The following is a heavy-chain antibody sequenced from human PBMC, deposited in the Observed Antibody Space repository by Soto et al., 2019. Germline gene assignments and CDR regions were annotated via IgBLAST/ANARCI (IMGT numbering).Heavy chain of an antibody. J-gene: IGHJ3*02. D-gene: IGHD3-9*01. CDR1: GFTFSGSA. CDR3: TRLPDILTGSSI. Sequence: GGSLRLSCAASGFTFSGSAMHWVRQASGKGLEWVGRFRSKTNSYATAYAASVTGRFTISRDDSKNTAYLQMNSLKTEDTAVYYCTRLPDILTGSSIWGQGTMVTVSS. CDR2: FRSKTNSYAT. V-gene: IGHV3-73*01.